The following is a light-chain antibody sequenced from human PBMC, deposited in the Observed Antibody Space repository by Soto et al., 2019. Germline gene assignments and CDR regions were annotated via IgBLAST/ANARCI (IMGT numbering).Light chain of an antibody. CDR3: SSYRSSRTYV. V-gene: IGLV2-14*01. CDR2: DVS. J-gene: IGLJ1*01. CDR1: NNDVGNYNY. Sequence: SVLTRPRSVSGSPGQSVTISCTGTNNDVGNYNYVSWYQQNPGTAPKLLIYDVSNRPSGVSHRFSGSKSGNTASLTISGLQAGDEADYYCSSYRSSRTYVFGTGTKVTVL.